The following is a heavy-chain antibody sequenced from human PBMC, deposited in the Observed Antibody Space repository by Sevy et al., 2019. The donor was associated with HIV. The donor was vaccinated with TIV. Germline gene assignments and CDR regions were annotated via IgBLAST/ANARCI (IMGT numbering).Heavy chain of an antibody. J-gene: IGHJ5*02. CDR1: GGSISSGGYY. CDR2: IYYSGST. CDR3: ARAGVDIVATSVNWFDP. V-gene: IGHV4-31*03. D-gene: IGHD5-12*01. Sequence: SETLSLTCTVSGGSISSGGYYWSWIRQHPGKGLEWIGYIYYSGSTYYNPSLKSRVTISVDTSKNQFSLKLSSVTAADTVVYYCARAGVDIVATSVNWFDPWGQGTLVTVSS.